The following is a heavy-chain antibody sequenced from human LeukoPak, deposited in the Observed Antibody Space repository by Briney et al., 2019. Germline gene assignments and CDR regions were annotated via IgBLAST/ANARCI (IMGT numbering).Heavy chain of an antibody. CDR3: AKGDSSSWYEDVYYYYYMDV. CDR1: GFTFSSYG. CDR2: IRYDGSNK. J-gene: IGHJ6*03. V-gene: IGHV3-30*02. Sequence: GGSLRLSCAASGFTFSSYGIHSVRQAPGKGLECVAFIRYDGSNKYYEDSVKGRFTISRDNSKNTLYLQMNSLRAEDTAVYYCAKGDSSSWYEDVYYYYYMDVWGKGTTVTISS. D-gene: IGHD6-13*01.